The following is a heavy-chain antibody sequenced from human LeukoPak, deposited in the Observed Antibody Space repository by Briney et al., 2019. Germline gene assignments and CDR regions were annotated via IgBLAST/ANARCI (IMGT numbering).Heavy chain of an antibody. V-gene: IGHV4-39*07. J-gene: IGHJ5*02. Sequence: PSETLSLTCTVSGGSISSYYWSWTRQPPGKGLEWIGSIYYSGSTYYNPSLKSRVTISVDTSKNQFSLKLSSVTAADTAVYYCARVSSGDFWSGYPNWFDPWGQGTLVTVPS. CDR3: ARVSSGDFWSGYPNWFDP. D-gene: IGHD3-3*01. CDR2: IYYSGST. CDR1: GGSISSYY.